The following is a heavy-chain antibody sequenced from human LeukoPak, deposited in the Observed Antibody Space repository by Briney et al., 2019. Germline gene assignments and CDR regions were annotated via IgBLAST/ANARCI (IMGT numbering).Heavy chain of an antibody. Sequence: GGSLRLSCAASGVTVSSNYMSWVRQAPGKGLEWVSVIYSGGSTYYADSVKGRFTISRHNSKNTLYLQMNSLRAEDTAVYYCARATVTTAYHYGMDVWGQGTTVTVSS. D-gene: IGHD4-17*01. V-gene: IGHV3-53*04. J-gene: IGHJ6*02. CDR3: ARATVTTAYHYGMDV. CDR2: IYSGGST. CDR1: GVTVSSNY.